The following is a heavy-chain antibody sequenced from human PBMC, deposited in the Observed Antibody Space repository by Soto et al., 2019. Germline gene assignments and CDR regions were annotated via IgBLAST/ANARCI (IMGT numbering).Heavy chain of an antibody. CDR3: ARTNAFHI. V-gene: IGHV4-59*01. CDR1: GGSISSDY. J-gene: IGHJ3*02. CDR2: IYFSGGT. Sequence: QLQESGPGLVKASETLSLTCTVSGGSISSDYWSWIRQPPGEGLEWIGYIYFSGGTNYNPSLKSRVTILVDRSKNQLSLRLTSVTAADTAVYYCARTNAFHIWGQGTMVTVS.